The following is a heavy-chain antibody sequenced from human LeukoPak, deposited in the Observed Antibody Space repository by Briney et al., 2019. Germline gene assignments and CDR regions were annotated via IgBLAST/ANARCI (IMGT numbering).Heavy chain of an antibody. CDR3: ARLRDSFRAMIVVSNWFDP. CDR2: IYPGDSDT. Sequence: GESLKISCKGSGYSFTSYWIGWVRQMPGKGLEWMGIIYPGDSDTRYSPSFQGQVTISADKSISTAYLQWSSLKASDTAMYYCARLRDSFRAMIVVSNWFDPWGQGTLVTVSS. CDR1: GYSFTSYW. J-gene: IGHJ5*02. V-gene: IGHV5-51*01. D-gene: IGHD3-22*01.